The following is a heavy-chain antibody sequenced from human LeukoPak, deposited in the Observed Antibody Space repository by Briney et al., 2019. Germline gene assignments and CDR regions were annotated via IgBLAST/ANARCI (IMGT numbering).Heavy chain of an antibody. Sequence: SETLSLTCTVSGGPISSGGYYWSWIRQHPGKGLEWIGYIYYSGSAYYNPSLKSRVTISVDTSENQFSLKLSSVTAADTAVYYCARVNYGSATKEDYWGQGTLVTVSS. D-gene: IGHD3-10*01. CDR2: IYYSGSA. V-gene: IGHV4-31*03. CDR1: GGPISSGGYY. CDR3: ARVNYGSATKEDY. J-gene: IGHJ4*02.